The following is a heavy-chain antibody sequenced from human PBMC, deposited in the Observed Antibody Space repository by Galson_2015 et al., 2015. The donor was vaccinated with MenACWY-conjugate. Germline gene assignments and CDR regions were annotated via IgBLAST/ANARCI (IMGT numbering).Heavy chain of an antibody. CDR2: IYPGDSDA. Sequence: QSGAEVKKPGESLKISCKGLGYRFSKYWIGWVRQMPGKGLEWMGNIYPGDSDARYSPAFQGQVTMSVDTSINTAYLQWRSLKASDTAMYYCAASIKDIVVVIGATTLDSWGQGTLVTVSS. V-gene: IGHV5-51*01. CDR3: AASIKDIVVVIGATTLDS. J-gene: IGHJ4*02. D-gene: IGHD2-2*01. CDR1: GYRFSKYW.